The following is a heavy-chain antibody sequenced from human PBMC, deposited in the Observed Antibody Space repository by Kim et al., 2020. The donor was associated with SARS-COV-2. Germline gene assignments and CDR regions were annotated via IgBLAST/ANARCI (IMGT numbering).Heavy chain of an antibody. CDR3: ARGTIVVVGGNGFDS. D-gene: IGHD2-21*01. V-gene: IGHV4-39*07. Sequence: SETLSLTCTVSGGSISNSASYWGWIRQPPGKGLEWIGTIYFGGSTYYNPSLKSRVTISIDTSKNQFSLTLNFLTAADTAVYYCARGTIVVVGGNGFDSWGQGTLLTVSS. CDR1: GGSISNSASY. CDR2: IYFGGST. J-gene: IGHJ4*02.